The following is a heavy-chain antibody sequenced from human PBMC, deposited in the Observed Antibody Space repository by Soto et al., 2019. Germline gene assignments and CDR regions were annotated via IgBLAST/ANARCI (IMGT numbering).Heavy chain of an antibody. J-gene: IGHJ4*02. CDR1: GFTFSSYD. D-gene: IGHD3-9*01. CDR2: LSSEVEIT. V-gene: IGHV3-23*01. Sequence: VGSLRLSCAASGFTFSSYDMSWVRQAPGRGLEWVSVLSSEVEITYYAGSVEGRFTVSRDNCKKTFYLHRKSLRPEDTAVYYCAKVRFDSVTGFSFRDYFDYWGQGTLVTVSS. CDR3: AKVRFDSVTGFSFRDYFDY.